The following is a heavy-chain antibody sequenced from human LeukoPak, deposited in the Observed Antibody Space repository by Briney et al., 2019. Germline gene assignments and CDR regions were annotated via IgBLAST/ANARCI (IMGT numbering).Heavy chain of an antibody. CDR1: GYSISSGYY. CDR2: IYHAGST. V-gene: IGHV4-38-2*02. D-gene: IGHD6-19*01. Sequence: SETLSLTCTVSGYSISSGYYWGWIRQSPGKGLEWIGSIYHAGSTFHNSSLKSRVTISVDTSKNQFSLKVNSVTAADTAVYYCARGYNSGWYAYWGQGTLVTVSS. CDR3: ARGYNSGWYAY. J-gene: IGHJ4*02.